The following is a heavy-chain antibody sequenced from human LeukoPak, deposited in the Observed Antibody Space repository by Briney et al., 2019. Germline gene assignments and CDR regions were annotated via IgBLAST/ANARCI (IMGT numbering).Heavy chain of an antibody. CDR3: ARGPPLYSSGWYYYYYYYMDV. V-gene: IGHV4-59*01. D-gene: IGHD6-19*01. J-gene: IGHJ6*03. CDR1: GGSISSYF. Sequence: PSETLSLTCTVSGGSISSYFWTWIRQPPGKGLEWIGYIYYSGSTNYNPSLKSRVTISVDTSKNQFSLKLSSVTAADTAVYYCARGPPLYSSGWYYYYYYYMDVWGKGTTVTVSS. CDR2: IYYSGST.